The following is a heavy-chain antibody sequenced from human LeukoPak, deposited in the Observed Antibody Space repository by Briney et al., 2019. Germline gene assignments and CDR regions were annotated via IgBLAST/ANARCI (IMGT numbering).Heavy chain of an antibody. D-gene: IGHD3-22*01. Sequence: SETLSLTCTVSGGSISSYYWSWIRQPPGKGLEWIGYIYYSGSTNYNPSLKSRVTISVDTSKNQFSLKLSSMTAADTAVYYCARAAWSDSSAYYYDYWGQGTLVTVSS. V-gene: IGHV4-59*01. J-gene: IGHJ4*02. CDR2: IYYSGST. CDR1: GGSISSYY. CDR3: ARAAWSDSSAYYYDY.